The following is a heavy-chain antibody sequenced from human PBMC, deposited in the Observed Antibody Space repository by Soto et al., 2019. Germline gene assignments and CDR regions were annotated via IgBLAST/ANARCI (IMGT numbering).Heavy chain of an antibody. CDR2: ISSSSSYI. Sequence: LRLSCAASGFTFSSYSMNWVRQAPGKGLEWVSSISSSSSYIYYADSVKGRFTISRDNAKNSLYLQMNSLRAEDTAVYYCARDMAPNWFDPWGQGTLVTVSS. CDR1: GFTFSSYS. CDR3: ARDMAPNWFDP. D-gene: IGHD3-10*01. J-gene: IGHJ5*02. V-gene: IGHV3-21*01.